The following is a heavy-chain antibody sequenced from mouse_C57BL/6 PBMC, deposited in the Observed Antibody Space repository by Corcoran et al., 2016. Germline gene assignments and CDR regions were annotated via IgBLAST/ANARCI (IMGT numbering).Heavy chain of an antibody. Sequence: QIQLVQSGPELKKPGETVKISCKASGYTFTTYGMSWVKQAPGKGLKWMGWINTYSGVPTYADDFKGRFAFSLETSASTAYLQINNLKNEDTATYFCARVADYYGSPWYFDYWGQGPSLTVSS. D-gene: IGHD1-1*01. CDR3: ARVADYYGSPWYFDY. J-gene: IGHJ2*02. V-gene: IGHV9-3*01. CDR2: INTYSGVP. CDR1: GYTFTTYG.